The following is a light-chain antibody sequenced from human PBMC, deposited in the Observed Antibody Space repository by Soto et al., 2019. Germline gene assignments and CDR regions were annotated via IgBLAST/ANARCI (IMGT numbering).Light chain of an antibody. CDR1: QSVSSN. Sequence: EIVMTQSPATLSVSPGERATLSCRASQSVSSNLAWYQQKPGQAPRPLIYGASTRATGIPARFSGSGSGTEFTLTISSLQSEDFAVYYCQQHNNWRTFGPGTKVDIK. CDR2: GAS. CDR3: QQHNNWRT. J-gene: IGKJ3*01. V-gene: IGKV3-15*01.